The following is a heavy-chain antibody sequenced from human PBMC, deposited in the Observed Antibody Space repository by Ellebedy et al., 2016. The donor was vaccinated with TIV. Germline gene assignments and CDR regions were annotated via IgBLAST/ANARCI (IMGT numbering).Heavy chain of an antibody. CDR3: AREGSALAY. CDR2: IYYNGYT. Sequence: MPGGSLRLSCTVSGASINSSSYYWNWIRQPPGKGLEWVGTIYYNGYTYYNPSLRSRVTISVDTSKNQFSLKLSAVTAADTAVYNCAREGSALAYWGQGSLVTVSS. D-gene: IGHD3-10*01. J-gene: IGHJ4*02. V-gene: IGHV4-39*07. CDR1: GASINSSSYY.